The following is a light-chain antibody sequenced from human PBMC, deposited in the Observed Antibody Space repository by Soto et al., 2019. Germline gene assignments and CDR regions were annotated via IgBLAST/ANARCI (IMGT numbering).Light chain of an antibody. CDR1: SSDVGSYDL. CDR3: CSYAGSSTPYV. CDR2: EVT. Sequence: QSVLTQPASVSGSPGQSITISCTGTSSDVGSYDLVSWYQQHPVKAPKLMIYEVTKRPSGVSNSFSGSKSGNTASLTISGLQAEDEAGYYCCSYAGSSTPYVFGTGTKLTVL. J-gene: IGLJ1*01. V-gene: IGLV2-23*02.